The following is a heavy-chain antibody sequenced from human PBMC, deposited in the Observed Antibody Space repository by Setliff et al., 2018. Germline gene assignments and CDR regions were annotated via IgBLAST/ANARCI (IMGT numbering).Heavy chain of an antibody. CDR3: ARGGRADYTFDI. CDR1: GYTFTAYY. D-gene: IGHD4-17*01. CDR2: INPGSGAT. Sequence: GASVKVSCKASGYTFTAYYMHWVRQAPGQGLEWMGWINPGSGATNLAQGFQGRVTMTMDTSISTDYMELSSLRSDDTAVYYWARGGRADYTFDIWGQGTMVTVSS. V-gene: IGHV1-2*02. J-gene: IGHJ3*02.